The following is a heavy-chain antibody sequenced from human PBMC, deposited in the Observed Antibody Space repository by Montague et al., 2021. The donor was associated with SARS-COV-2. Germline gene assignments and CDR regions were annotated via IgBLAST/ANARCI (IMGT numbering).Heavy chain of an antibody. CDR1: SGSISNSIYY. CDR3: ARQDIQLGFDL. CDR2: SHYGGTS. D-gene: IGHD1-1*01. J-gene: IGHJ2*01. Sequence: SETLSLTCTVSSGSISNSIYYWGWIRQPPGKGLEWIGGSHYGGTSYYNPSLKSRVTISIDTSKNQCSLKMTAVTAADTAVYFCARQDIQLGFDLWGRGTLVTVSS. V-gene: IGHV4-39*01.